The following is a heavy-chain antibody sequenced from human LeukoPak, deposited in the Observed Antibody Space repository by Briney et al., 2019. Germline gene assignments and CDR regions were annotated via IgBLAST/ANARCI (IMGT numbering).Heavy chain of an antibody. CDR2: ISYDGSNK. J-gene: IGHJ4*02. V-gene: IGHV3-30*18. CDR3: AKGGIVATIRVLSWIEAYYFDY. Sequence: GGSLRLSCAASGFTFSSYGMHWVRQAPGKGLEWVAVISYDGSNKYYADSVKGRFTISRDNSKDTLYLQMNSLRAEDTAVYYCAKGGIVATIRVLSWIEAYYFDYWGQGTLVTVSS. D-gene: IGHD5-12*01. CDR1: GFTFSSYG.